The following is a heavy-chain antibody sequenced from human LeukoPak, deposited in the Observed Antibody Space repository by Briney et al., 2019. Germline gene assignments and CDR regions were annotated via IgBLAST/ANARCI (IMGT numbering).Heavy chain of an antibody. CDR3: ARESETSGWYDY. V-gene: IGHV3-43*02. CDR2: ISGDGGST. Sequence: HPGGSLRLSCAAPGFIFGNYAIHWVRQAPGKGLEWVSLISGDGGSTFYADSVKGRFTISRDNSKNSLSLQMSSLRSEDTALYYCARESETSGWYDYWGQGTLVTVSS. CDR1: GFIFGNYA. D-gene: IGHD6-19*01. J-gene: IGHJ4*02.